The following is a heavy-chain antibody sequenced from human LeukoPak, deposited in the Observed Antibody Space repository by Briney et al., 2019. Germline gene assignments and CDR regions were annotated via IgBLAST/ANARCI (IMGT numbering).Heavy chain of an antibody. J-gene: IGHJ1*01. CDR3: ARDGYFDSSGYYMSEYYQH. Sequence: SETLSLTCTVSGGSIGNYYRSWIRQPPGKGLEWIGYIYYDGSTNYNPSLKSRVSISVDMSKNQFSLKLSSVTAADTAVYYCARDGYFDSSGYYMSEYYQHWGQGTLVTVSS. D-gene: IGHD3-22*01. CDR1: GGSIGNYY. CDR2: IYYDGST. V-gene: IGHV4-59*01.